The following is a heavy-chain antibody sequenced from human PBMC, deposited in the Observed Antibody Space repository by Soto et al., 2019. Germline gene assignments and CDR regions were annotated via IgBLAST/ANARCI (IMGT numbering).Heavy chain of an antibody. CDR1: GFTFSNYA. D-gene: IGHD2-21*02. CDR3: AKDMGFVVVTKIDF. Sequence: GGSLRLSCAASGFTFSNYAMNWVRQAPGKGLEWVSAISGSGGSTYYADSVKGRFTTSRDNSKNTLYLQMNSLRAEDSAVYYCAKDMGFVVVTKIDFWGQGTLVTVSS. CDR2: ISGSGGST. V-gene: IGHV3-23*01. J-gene: IGHJ4*02.